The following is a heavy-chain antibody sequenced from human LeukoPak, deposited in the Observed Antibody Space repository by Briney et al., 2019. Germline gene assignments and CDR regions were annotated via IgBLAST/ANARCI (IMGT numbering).Heavy chain of an antibody. J-gene: IGHJ4*02. CDR3: ARVPHYYGSGSYYFLGY. CDR2: INPSGGST. D-gene: IGHD3-10*01. Sequence: ASVKVSCKASGYTFTSYYMHWVRQAPGQGLEWMGVINPSGGSTSYAQKFQGRVTMTRDTSTSTVYMELSSLRSEDTAVYYCARVPHYYGSGSYYFLGYWGQGTLVTVSS. CDR1: GYTFTSYY. V-gene: IGHV1-46*01.